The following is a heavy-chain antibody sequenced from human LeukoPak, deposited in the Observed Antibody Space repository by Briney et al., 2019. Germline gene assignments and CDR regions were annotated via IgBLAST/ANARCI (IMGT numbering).Heavy chain of an antibody. CDR1: GYTLTELS. CDR3: ATARNPTYYDFWSGYYTFDY. CDR2: FDPEDGET. D-gene: IGHD3-3*01. V-gene: IGHV1-24*01. J-gene: IGHJ4*02. Sequence: ASVKVSCKVSGYTLTELSMHWVRQAPGKGLEWMGGFDPEDGETIYAQKFQGRVTMTEDTSTDTAYMELSSLRSEDTAVYYCATARNPTYYDFWSGYYTFDYWGQGTLVTVSS.